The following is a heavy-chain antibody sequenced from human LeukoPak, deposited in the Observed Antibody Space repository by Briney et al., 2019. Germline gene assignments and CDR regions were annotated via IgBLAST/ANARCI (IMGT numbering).Heavy chain of an antibody. D-gene: IGHD5-12*01. J-gene: IGHJ4*02. CDR2: ISYDGSNK. Sequence: QTGRSLRLSCAASGFTLSSYAMHWVRQAPGKGLEWVAVISYDGSNKYYADSVKGRFTISRDNSKNTLYLQMNSLRAEDTAVYYCARDSGYDLPGFDYWGQGTLVTVSS. V-gene: IGHV3-30-3*01. CDR3: ARDSGYDLPGFDY. CDR1: GFTLSSYA.